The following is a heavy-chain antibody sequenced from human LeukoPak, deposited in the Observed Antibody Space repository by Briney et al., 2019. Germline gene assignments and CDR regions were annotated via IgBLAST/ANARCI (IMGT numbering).Heavy chain of an antibody. Sequence: ASVKVSCKASRYAFTGYYMHWVRQAPGQGLEWMGWINPNSGGTNYAQKFQGRVTMTRDTSISTAYMELSRLRSDDTAVYYCARRESSGRFVGYWGQGTLVTVSS. CDR3: ARRESSGRFVGY. D-gene: IGHD3-22*01. CDR2: INPNSGGT. CDR1: RYAFTGYY. V-gene: IGHV1-2*02. J-gene: IGHJ4*02.